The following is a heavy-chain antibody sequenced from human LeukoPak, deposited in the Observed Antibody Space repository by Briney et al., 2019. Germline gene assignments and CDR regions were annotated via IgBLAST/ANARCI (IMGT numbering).Heavy chain of an antibody. V-gene: IGHV1-46*01. J-gene: IGHJ4*02. D-gene: IGHD3-10*01. CDR3: AIEGGGGLSDFDY. CDR1: GYTSTSYY. Sequence: ASVKVSCKASGYTSTSYYMHWVRQAPGQGLEWMGIINPSGGSTSYAQKFQGRVTITRNTSISTAYMELSSLRSEDTAVYYCAIEGGGGLSDFDYWGQGTLVTVSS. CDR2: INPSGGST.